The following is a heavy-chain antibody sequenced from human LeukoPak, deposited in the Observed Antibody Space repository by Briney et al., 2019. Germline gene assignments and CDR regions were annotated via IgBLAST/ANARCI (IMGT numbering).Heavy chain of an antibody. CDR3: GRGDGYNQPNDY. J-gene: IGHJ4*02. D-gene: IGHD5-24*01. CDR2: IIPIFGTA. CDR1: GGTFSSYA. V-gene: IGHV1-69*13. Sequence: ASVKVSCKASGGTFSSYAISWVRQAPGQGLEWMGGIIPIFGTANYAQKFQGRVTITADESTSTAYMGLSSLRSEDTAVYYCGRGDGYNQPNDYWGQGTLVTVSS.